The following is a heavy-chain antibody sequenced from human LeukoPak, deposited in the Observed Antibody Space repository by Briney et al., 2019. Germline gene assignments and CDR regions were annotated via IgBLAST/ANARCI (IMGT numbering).Heavy chain of an antibody. J-gene: IGHJ4*02. D-gene: IGHD6-19*01. CDR3: ARELGSGWYGVDY. V-gene: IGHV3-21*01. Sequence: GGSLRLSCAASGFTFSSYSMNWVRQAPGKGLEWVSSISSSSSYIYYADSVKGRFTISRDNAKNSLYLQMNSLRAEDTAVYYCARELGSGWYGVDYWGQGTLVTVSS. CDR1: GFTFSSYS. CDR2: ISSSSSYI.